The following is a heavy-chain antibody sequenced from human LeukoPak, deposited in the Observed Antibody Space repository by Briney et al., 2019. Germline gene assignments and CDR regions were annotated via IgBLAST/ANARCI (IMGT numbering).Heavy chain of an antibody. Sequence: GGSLRLSCAASGFIFSGCVMHWVRQAPGKGLEWVAIISYDGTNENYGDSVKGRFTISRDNSKSTLYLHMNSLRHDDTAVYYCAKDSGGSVLEDWGHGSLVIVSS. D-gene: IGHD2-15*01. CDR3: AKDSGGSVLED. CDR2: ISYDGTNE. V-gene: IGHV3-30*18. J-gene: IGHJ4*01. CDR1: GFIFSGCV.